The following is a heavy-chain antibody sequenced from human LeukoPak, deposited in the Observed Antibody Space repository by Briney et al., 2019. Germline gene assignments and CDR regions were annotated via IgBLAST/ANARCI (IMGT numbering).Heavy chain of an antibody. CDR1: GYTFTGYY. V-gene: IGHV1-2*02. CDR2: INPNSGGT. CDR3: ARVYSSGWPIDY. Sequence: GASVKVSCKASGYTFTGYYMHWARQAPGQGLEWMGWINPNSGGTNYAQKFQGRVTMTRDTSISTAYMELSRLRSDDTAVYYCARVYSSGWPIDYWGQGTLVTVS. D-gene: IGHD6-19*01. J-gene: IGHJ4*02.